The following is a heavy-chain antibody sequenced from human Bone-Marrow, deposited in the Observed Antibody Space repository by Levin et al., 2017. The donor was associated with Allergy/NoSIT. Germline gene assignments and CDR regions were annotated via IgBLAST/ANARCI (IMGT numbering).Heavy chain of an antibody. Sequence: SVKVSCKASGGAFSCNSVSWVRQAPGQGLEWVGGIITAFGTASYGQKFQGRVTITADMSTSTAYMDLSSLTSEDTAIYFCARGRDWGYFDFWGQGTLVSVSS. V-gene: IGHV1-69*06. CDR2: IITAFGTA. CDR3: ARGRDWGYFDF. J-gene: IGHJ4*02. D-gene: IGHD3-16*01. CDR1: GGAFSCNS.